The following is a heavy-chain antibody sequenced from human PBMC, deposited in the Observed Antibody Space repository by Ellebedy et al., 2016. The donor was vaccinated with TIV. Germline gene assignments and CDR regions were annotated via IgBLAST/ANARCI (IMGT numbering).Heavy chain of an antibody. CDR2: INQSGST. V-gene: IGHV4-34*01. CDR3: ARAVLWYSYSQNLDY. D-gene: IGHD5-18*01. Sequence: MPSETLSLTCGVSGGSFSGYYWSWIRQPPGKGLEWIGEINQSGSTDYNPSLVSRVTVSLDTSKNQFALKLTSVTAADTAVYYFARAVLWYSYSQNLDYWGQGTLVTVSS. CDR1: GGSFSGYY. J-gene: IGHJ4*02.